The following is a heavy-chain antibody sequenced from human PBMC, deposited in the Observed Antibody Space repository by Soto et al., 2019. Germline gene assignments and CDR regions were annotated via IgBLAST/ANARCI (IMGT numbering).Heavy chain of an antibody. J-gene: IGHJ4*02. Sequence: SVKVSCKASGGTFSSYAISWVRQAPGQGLEWMGGIIPIFGTANYAQKFQGRVTITADESTSTAYMELSSLRSEDTAVYYCATLPPRIVVVVLPIPSWGQGTLVTVSS. V-gene: IGHV1-69*13. D-gene: IGHD2-15*01. CDR1: GGTFSSYA. CDR3: ATLPPRIVVVVLPIPS. CDR2: IIPIFGTA.